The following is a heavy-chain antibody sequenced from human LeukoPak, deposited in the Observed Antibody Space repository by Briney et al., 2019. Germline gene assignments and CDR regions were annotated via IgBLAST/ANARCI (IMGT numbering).Heavy chain of an antibody. CDR3: AREISGIAAPYGMDV. J-gene: IGHJ6*02. D-gene: IGHD6-25*01. V-gene: IGHV1-69*04. Sequence: IIPILGIANYAQKFQGRVTISADKSTSTAYMELSSLRSEDTAVYYCAREISGIAAPYGMDVWGQGTTVTVSS. CDR2: IIPILGIA.